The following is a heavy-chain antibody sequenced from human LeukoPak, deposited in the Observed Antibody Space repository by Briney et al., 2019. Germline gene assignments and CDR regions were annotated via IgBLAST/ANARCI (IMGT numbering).Heavy chain of an antibody. D-gene: IGHD1-26*01. J-gene: IGHJ4*02. Sequence: SETLSLTCTVSGGSISSTSYYWGWIRQPPGKGLEWIGNIYYSGSTYYNMSLKSRVTISVDTSKNQFSLKLSSVTAADTAVYFCARHGASGSYLYYLDYWGQGTLVTVSS. V-gene: IGHV4-39*01. CDR3: ARHGASGSYLYYLDY. CDR1: GGSISSTSYY. CDR2: IYYSGST.